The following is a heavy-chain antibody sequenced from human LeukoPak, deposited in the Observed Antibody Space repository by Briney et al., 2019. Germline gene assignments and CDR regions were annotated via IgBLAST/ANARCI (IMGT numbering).Heavy chain of an antibody. CDR3: ARDTTGYSSSFGGYYFDY. D-gene: IGHD6-13*01. Sequence: GGSLRLSCAASGFTFSSYSMNWVRQAPGKGLEWVSYISSSSSTIYYADSVKGRFTISRDNAKNSLYLQMNSLRAEDTAVYYCARDTTGYSSSFGGYYFDYWGQGTLVTVSS. V-gene: IGHV3-48*01. CDR1: GFTFSSYS. CDR2: ISSSSSTI. J-gene: IGHJ4*02.